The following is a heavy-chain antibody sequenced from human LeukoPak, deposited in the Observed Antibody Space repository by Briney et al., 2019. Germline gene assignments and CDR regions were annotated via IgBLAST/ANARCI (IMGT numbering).Heavy chain of an antibody. J-gene: IGHJ4*02. CDR3: ARDYDFWAIDY. D-gene: IGHD3-3*01. CDR2: IYYSGST. Sequence: SETLSLTCTVSGGSISSYYWSWLRQPPGKGLEWIGDIYYSGSTNYNPSLTSRVTISVDTSKNQFSLKLISVTAADTAVYYCARDYDFWAIDYWGQGTLVTVSS. V-gene: IGHV4-59*01. CDR1: GGSISSYY.